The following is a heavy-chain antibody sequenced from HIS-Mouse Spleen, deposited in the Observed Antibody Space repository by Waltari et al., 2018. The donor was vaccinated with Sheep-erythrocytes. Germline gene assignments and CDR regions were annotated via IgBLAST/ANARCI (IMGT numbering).Heavy chain of an antibody. CDR1: GFTFSSYG. J-gene: IGHJ2*01. Sequence: QVQLVESGGGVVQPGRSLRLSCAASGFTFSSYGMHWVRQAPGKGLDWVAVISNDGSNKYYADSVKGRFTISIDNSKNTLYLQMNSLRAEDTAVYYCAKVRTVNYWYFDLWGRGTLVTVSS. CDR2: ISNDGSNK. CDR3: AKVRTVNYWYFDL. V-gene: IGHV3-30*18. D-gene: IGHD1-1*01.